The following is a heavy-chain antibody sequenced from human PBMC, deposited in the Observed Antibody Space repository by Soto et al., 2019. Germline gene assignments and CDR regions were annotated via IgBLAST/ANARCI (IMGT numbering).Heavy chain of an antibody. CDR1: GGTFSSYA. Sequence: QVQLVQSGAEVKKPGSSVKVSCKASGGTFSSYAISWVRQAPGQGLEWMGGIIPIFGTANYAQKFQGRVTITAGEATSRDYKGRGSLRSEEKHVNYFARGKESRVAGREGDNYYGMDVWGQGTTVTVSS. V-gene: IGHV1-69*12. J-gene: IGHJ6*02. CDR2: IIPIFGTA. D-gene: IGHD6-19*01. CDR3: ARGKESRVAGREGDNYYGMDV.